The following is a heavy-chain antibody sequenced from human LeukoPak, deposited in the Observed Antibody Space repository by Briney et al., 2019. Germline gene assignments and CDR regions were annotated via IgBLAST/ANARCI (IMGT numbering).Heavy chain of an antibody. J-gene: IGHJ4*02. CDR1: GGSIRSSDYS. V-gene: IGHV4-39*07. CDR3: ARGAAAGRLYDY. Sequence: PSETLSLTCTVSGGSIRSSDYSWGWIRQPPGKGLEWIGSIYYTGSTNYNPSLKSRVTISVDTSKNQFSLKLSSVTAADTAVYYCARGAAAGRLYDYWGQGTLVTVSS. CDR2: IYYTGST. D-gene: IGHD6-13*01.